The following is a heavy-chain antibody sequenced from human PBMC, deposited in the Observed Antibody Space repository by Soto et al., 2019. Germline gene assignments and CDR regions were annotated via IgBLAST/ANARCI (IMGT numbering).Heavy chain of an antibody. V-gene: IGHV3-30*18. CDR1: GFNFDNYV. CDR2: ITYDGSNK. J-gene: IGHJ4*02. CDR3: ANDCVGGTFYTPLGF. Sequence: GGSLRLSCQASGFNFDNYVMHGFRQSPGKGLEWVAVITYDGSNKYYADSVKGRFTISRDNSKNTLSLHLNTLKPEDTAVYHCANDCVGGTFYTPLGFRGQGTLVTVSS. D-gene: IGHD1-7*01.